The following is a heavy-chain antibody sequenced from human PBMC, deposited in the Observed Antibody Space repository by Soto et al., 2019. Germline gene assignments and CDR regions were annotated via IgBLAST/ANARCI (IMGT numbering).Heavy chain of an antibody. CDR3: ARDKGNNWFDP. J-gene: IGHJ5*02. CDR1: GGSISSGGYY. V-gene: IGHV4-31*03. Sequence: SETLSLTCTVSGGSISSGGYYWSWIRQHPGKGLERIGYIYYSGSTYYNPSLKSRVTISVDTSKNQFSLKLSSVTAADTAVYYCARDKGNNWFDPWGQGTLVTVSS. CDR2: IYYSGST.